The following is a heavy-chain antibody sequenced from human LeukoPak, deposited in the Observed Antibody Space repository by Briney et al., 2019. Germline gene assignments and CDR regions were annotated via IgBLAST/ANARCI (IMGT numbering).Heavy chain of an antibody. CDR3: AKDQRGMAVAGIGWYFDL. J-gene: IGHJ2*01. CDR2: IYSGGGT. D-gene: IGHD6-19*01. Sequence: GGSLRLSCAASGFTFSSYAMSWVRQAPGKGLEWVSIIYSGGGTYYADSVKGRFIISRDNSMNTLSLQMNSLGAEDTGVYYCAKDQRGMAVAGIGWYFDLWGRGTLVTVSS. V-gene: IGHV3-66*01. CDR1: GFTFSSYA.